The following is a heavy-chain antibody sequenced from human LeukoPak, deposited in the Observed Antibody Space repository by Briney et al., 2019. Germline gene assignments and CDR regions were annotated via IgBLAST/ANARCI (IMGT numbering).Heavy chain of an antibody. D-gene: IGHD3-10*01. CDR3: ARVITMVRGVVDY. V-gene: IGHV4-34*01. CDR1: GEPFSGYY. Sequence: SETLSLTCAVYGEPFSGYYWSWIRQPPGRGLEWIGEINHSGSTNHNPSLKNRVTISVDTCKNRFSLKLSSVTAADTAVYYCARVITMVRGVVDYWGQGTLVTVSS. CDR2: INHSGST. J-gene: IGHJ4*02.